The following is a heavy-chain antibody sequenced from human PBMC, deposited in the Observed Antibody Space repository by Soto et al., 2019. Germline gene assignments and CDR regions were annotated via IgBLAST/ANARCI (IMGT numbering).Heavy chain of an antibody. CDR3: ARESYNWNYSYFDY. D-gene: IGHD1-7*01. CDR2: IYHSGST. J-gene: IGHJ4*02. CDR1: GYSISSGYY. Sequence: SETLSLTCAVSGYSISSGYYWGWIRQPPGKGLEWIGSIYHSGSTYYNPSLKSRVTISVDTSKNQFSLKLSSVTAADTAVYYCARESYNWNYSYFDYWGQGTLVTVSS. V-gene: IGHV4-38-2*02.